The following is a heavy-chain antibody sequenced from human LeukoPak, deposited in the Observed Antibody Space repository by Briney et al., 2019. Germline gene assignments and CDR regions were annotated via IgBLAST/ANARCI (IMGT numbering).Heavy chain of an antibody. CDR1: GGAFSSYA. V-gene: IGHV1-69*13. CDR3: AREGSSDDILTGYDAFDI. J-gene: IGHJ3*02. Sequence: SVKVSCKASGGAFSSYAINWVRQAPGQGLEWMGRIIPIFGTANYAQKFQGRVTITADESTSTAYMELSSLRSEDTAVYYCAREGSSDDILTGYDAFDIWGQGTLVTVSS. D-gene: IGHD3-9*01. CDR2: IIPIFGTA.